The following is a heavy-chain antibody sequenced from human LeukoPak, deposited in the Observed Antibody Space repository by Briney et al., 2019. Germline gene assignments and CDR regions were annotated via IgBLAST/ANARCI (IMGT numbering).Heavy chain of an antibody. Sequence: SETLSLTCTVSGFSMSSSGYYWGWIRQPPGKGLEWIGSIYYSGYNYYNPSLKSRVTISVDTSKNQFSLKLSSVTAADTAVYYCARGWSDDGYAGFDYWGQGTLVTVSS. D-gene: IGHD2-8*01. J-gene: IGHJ4*02. CDR2: IYYSGYN. V-gene: IGHV4-39*07. CDR1: GFSMSSSGYY. CDR3: ARGWSDDGYAGFDY.